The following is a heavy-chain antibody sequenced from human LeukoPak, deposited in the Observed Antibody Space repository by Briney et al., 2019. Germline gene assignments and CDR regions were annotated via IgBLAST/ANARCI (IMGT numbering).Heavy chain of an antibody. CDR2: IKLFGDEQ. V-gene: IGHV3-7*01. D-gene: IGHD4-17*01. CDR3: ARALTTDHSGRWFDP. Sequence: GGSLRLSCAGSGFIFSHYCMSWLRQAPGKEPEWVANIKLFGDEQYYGDSVKGRFIISRDNAKNSLYLQMHSLRADDTAVYYCARALTTDHSGRWFDPWGQGTLVTVSS. CDR1: GFIFSHYC. J-gene: IGHJ5*02.